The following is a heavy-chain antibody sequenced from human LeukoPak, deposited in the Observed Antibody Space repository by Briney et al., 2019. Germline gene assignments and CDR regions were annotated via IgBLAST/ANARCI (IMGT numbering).Heavy chain of an antibody. V-gene: IGHV3-48*02. J-gene: IGHJ4*02. D-gene: IGHD5-18*01. CDR1: GLSFTSHG. CDR2: INTDSSAI. Sequence: GGSLRLSCVASGLSFTSHGMNWVRQAPDKGLEWISHINTDSSAIYYADSVKGRFTISRDNAKNSVYLQMNSLRDDDTAIYYCARDREYSSDYWGQGRVVTVSS. CDR3: ARDREYSSDY.